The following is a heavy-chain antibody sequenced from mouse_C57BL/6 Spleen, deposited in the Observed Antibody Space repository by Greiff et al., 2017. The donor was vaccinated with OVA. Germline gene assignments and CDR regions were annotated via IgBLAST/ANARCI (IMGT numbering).Heavy chain of an antibody. D-gene: IGHD1-1*01. CDR3: AEGYYGSSPFAY. J-gene: IGHJ3*01. CDR1: GYTFTSYW. Sequence: QVQLQQPGAELVKPGASVKLSCKASGYTFTSYWMQWVKQRPGQGLEWIGEIDPSDSFTNYNQKFKGKATLPVDTSSSTAYMQLSSLTSEASAVYYCAEGYYGSSPFAYWGHGTLVTVSA. CDR2: IDPSDSFT. V-gene: IGHV1-50*01.